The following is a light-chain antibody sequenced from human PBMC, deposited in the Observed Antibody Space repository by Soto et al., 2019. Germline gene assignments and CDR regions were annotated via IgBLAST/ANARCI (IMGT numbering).Light chain of an antibody. CDR1: QSVGSK. V-gene: IGKV3-15*01. CDR3: QQYSNWPPVT. J-gene: IGKJ4*01. CDR2: GAS. Sequence: ETVMTQSPATLSVSPGERATLSCRASQSVGSKVAWYQHKPGQAPSLLIYGASTRASGIPLRFSGSGSGTEFTLTISSLQSEDFAVYYGQQYSNWPPVTFGGGTKVEIK.